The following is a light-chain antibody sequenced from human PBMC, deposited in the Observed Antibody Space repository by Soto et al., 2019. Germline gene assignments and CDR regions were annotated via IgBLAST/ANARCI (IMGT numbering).Light chain of an antibody. V-gene: IGKV1-5*03. J-gene: IGKJ1*01. CDR1: QSVSSW. CDR3: QQYDNDSWT. CDR2: KAS. Sequence: DIPMTQSPSTLSASVGDRVIITCRASQSVSSWLAWYQQKPGKAPNLLIYKASLLKSGVPSRFSGSGSGTEFTLTISSLQPNDFATYYCQQYDNDSWTFGQGTKVEIK.